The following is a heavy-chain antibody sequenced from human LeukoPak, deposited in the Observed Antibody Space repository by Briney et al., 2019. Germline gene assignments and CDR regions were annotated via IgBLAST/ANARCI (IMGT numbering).Heavy chain of an antibody. V-gene: IGHV1-46*01. D-gene: IGHD3-10*01. CDR3: ARDPAGRACFDY. Sequence: GASGKVSCKASGYTFTSYYMHWVRQAPGQGIEWMGIINPSGGSTSYAQKFQSRVTMTRDTSTSTVYMELSSLRSEDTAVYYCARDPAGRACFDYWGQGTLVTVSS. CDR2: INPSGGST. J-gene: IGHJ4*02. CDR1: GYTFTSYY.